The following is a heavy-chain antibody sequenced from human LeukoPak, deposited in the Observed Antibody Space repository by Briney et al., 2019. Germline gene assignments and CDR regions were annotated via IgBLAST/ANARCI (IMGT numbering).Heavy chain of an antibody. CDR2: ISSSSSYI. CDR1: GFTFSSYA. V-gene: IGHV3-21*01. J-gene: IGHJ4*02. Sequence: GGSLRLSCAASGFTFSSYAMSWVRQAPGKGLEWVSSISSSSSYIYYADSVKGRFTISRDNAMNSLHLQMNSLRAEDTAVYYCARELAVAGTGFDYWGQGTLVTVSS. CDR3: ARELAVAGTGFDY. D-gene: IGHD6-19*01.